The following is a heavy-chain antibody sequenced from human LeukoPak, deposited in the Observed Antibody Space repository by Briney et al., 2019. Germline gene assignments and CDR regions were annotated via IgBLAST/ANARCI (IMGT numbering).Heavy chain of an antibody. CDR1: GGSISSGDYY. CDR3: ARLSGADAFDI. D-gene: IGHD2-8*02. J-gene: IGHJ3*02. Sequence: SETLSLTCTVSGGSISSGDYYWSRIRQPPGKGLEWIGYIYYSGSTYHNPSLKSRVTISVDTSKNQFSLKLSSVTAADTAVYYCARLSGADAFDIWGQGTMVTVSS. V-gene: IGHV4-30-4*08. CDR2: IYYSGST.